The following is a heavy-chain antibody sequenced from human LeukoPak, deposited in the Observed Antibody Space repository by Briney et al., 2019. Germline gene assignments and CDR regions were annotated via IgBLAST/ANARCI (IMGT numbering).Heavy chain of an antibody. CDR3: ARGGEDDFWSGYYNSGPDAFDI. V-gene: IGHV4-34*01. CDR2: INHSGST. CDR1: GGSFSGYY. J-gene: IGHJ3*02. D-gene: IGHD3-3*01. Sequence: SETLSLTCAVYGGSFSGYYWSWIRQPPGKGLEWIGEINHSGSTNYNPSLKSRVTISVDTSKNQFSLKLSSVTAADTAVYYCARGGEDDFWSGYYNSGPDAFDIWGQGTMVTVSS.